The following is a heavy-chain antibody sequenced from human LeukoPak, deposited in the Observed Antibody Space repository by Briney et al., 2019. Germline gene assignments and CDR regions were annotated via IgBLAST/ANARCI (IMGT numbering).Heavy chain of an antibody. D-gene: IGHD1-26*01. CDR3: ARDGIVGATDY. Sequence: QTGGSLRLSCAVSGFTVSNNYMSWVRQAPGKGLEWVSAIYGGGSTYYADSVKGRFTISRDNSENTVYLQMNSLRAEDTAVYYCARDGIVGATDYWSQGTLVTVSS. J-gene: IGHJ4*02. V-gene: IGHV3-53*01. CDR2: IYGGGST. CDR1: GFTVSNNY.